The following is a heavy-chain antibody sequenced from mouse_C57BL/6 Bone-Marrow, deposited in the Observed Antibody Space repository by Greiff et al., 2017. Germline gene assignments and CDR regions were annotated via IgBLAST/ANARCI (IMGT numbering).Heavy chain of an antibody. V-gene: IGHV5-4*01. Sequence: EVKLMESGGGLVKPGGSLKLSCAASGFTFSSYAMSWVRQTPEKRLEWVATISDGGSSTYYPDNVKGRVTISRDNAKNSLYLQMSHLKSEDTAMYYCARDGWWYFDVWGTGTTVTVSS. J-gene: IGHJ1*03. D-gene: IGHD2-3*01. CDR2: ISDGGSST. CDR1: GFTFSSYA. CDR3: ARDGWWYFDV.